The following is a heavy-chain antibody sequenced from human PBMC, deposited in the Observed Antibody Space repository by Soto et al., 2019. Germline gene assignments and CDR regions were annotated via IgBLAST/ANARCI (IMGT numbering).Heavy chain of an antibody. CDR3: VQTTGWPGFDF. V-gene: IGHV3-53*01. D-gene: IGHD6-19*01. Sequence: EVQFVESGGGWIQPGGSLRLSCAASGFAVSSKYMTWVRQAPGKGLEWVSVIYGGGTTYYADSVKGRFTISRDTSKNTLYLQMNSLRAEDTAVYYCVQTTGWPGFDFWGQGTLVTVSS. J-gene: IGHJ4*02. CDR1: GFAVSSKY. CDR2: IYGGGTT.